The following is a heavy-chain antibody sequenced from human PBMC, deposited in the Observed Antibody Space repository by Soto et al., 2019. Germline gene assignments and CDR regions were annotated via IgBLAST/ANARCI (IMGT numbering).Heavy chain of an antibody. D-gene: IGHD2-2*01. CDR2: IYHSGST. J-gene: IGHJ6*03. Sequence: QVQLQESGPGLVKPSGTLSLTCAVSSGSISSSNWWSWVRQPPGKGLEWIGEIYHSGSTNYNASLNSRVTISVDKSKNQFSLKLSSVTAADTAVYYCARGVGGIVVVPAAMPVFYYMDVWGKGTTVTVSS. CDR1: SGSISSSNW. CDR3: ARGVGGIVVVPAAMPVFYYMDV. V-gene: IGHV4-4*02.